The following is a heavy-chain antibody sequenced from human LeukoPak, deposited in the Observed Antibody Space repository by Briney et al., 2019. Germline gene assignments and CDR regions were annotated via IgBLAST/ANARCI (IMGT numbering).Heavy chain of an antibody. V-gene: IGHV4-59*01. CDR1: GGSISSDY. CDR2: IYYSGST. J-gene: IGHJ4*02. D-gene: IGHD3-22*01. CDR3: ARLSGYYDSSGYYSYSFDY. Sequence: SETLSLTCTVSGGSISSDYWSWIRQPPGKGLEWIGYIYYSGSTNYNPSLKSRVTISADTSKNQFSLKLTSVTAADTAVYYCARLSGYYDSSGYYSYSFDYWGQGTLVTVSS.